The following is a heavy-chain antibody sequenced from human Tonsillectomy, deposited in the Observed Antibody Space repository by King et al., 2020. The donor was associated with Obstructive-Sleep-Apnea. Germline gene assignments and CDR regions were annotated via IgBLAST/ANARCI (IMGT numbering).Heavy chain of an antibody. D-gene: IGHD6-13*01. V-gene: IGHV3-23*04. CDR1: GFTFSSYA. CDR2: IRGSGGST. CDR3: AKDPGIAATNIDY. J-gene: IGHJ4*02. Sequence: VQLVESGGGLVQPGGSLRLSCAASGFTFSSYAMSWVRQAPGKGLEWVSGIRGSGGSTYYADSVKGRFTISRDNSKNTLYLQMKSLRAEDTAVYYCAKDPGIAATNIDYWGQGTLVTVSS.